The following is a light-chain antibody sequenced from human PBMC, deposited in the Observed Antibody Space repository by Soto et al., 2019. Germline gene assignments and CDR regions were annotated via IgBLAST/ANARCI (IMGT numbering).Light chain of an antibody. J-gene: IGKJ5*01. CDR1: QSVDSH. V-gene: IGKV3-15*01. CDR2: GAS. CDR3: HQSHRWPIT. Sequence: DIVMTQSPGTLSVSPGEGATLSCRASQSVDSHLAWYQQRPGQAPRLLIYGASTRTTGVPARFSGSGSGTECTIIVSSLQSEDFAVYSCHQSHRWPITFGQGTRLEIK.